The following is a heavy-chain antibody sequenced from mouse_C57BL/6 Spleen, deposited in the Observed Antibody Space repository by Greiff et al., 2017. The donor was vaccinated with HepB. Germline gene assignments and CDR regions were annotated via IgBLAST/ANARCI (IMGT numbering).Heavy chain of an antibody. CDR1: GFTFSSYA. CDR3: ARGGPTIVTTWYFDV. D-gene: IGHD2-5*01. CDR2: ISDGCSYT. Sequence: EVKLVESGGGLVKPGGSLKLSCAASGFTFSSYAMSWVRQTPEKRLEWVATISDGCSYTYYPDNVKGRFTISRDNAKNNLYLQMSHLKSEDTAMYYCARGGPTIVTTWYFDVWGTGTTVTVSS. V-gene: IGHV5-4*03. J-gene: IGHJ1*03.